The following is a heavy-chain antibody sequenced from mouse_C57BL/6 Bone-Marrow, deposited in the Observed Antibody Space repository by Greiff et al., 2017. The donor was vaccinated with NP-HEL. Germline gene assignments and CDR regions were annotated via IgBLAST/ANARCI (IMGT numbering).Heavy chain of an antibody. V-gene: IGHV5-12*01. CDR3: ARRYDYDEYFDV. J-gene: IGHJ1*03. Sequence: EVKLVESGGGLVQPGGSLKLSCAASGFTFSDYYMYWVRQTPEKRLEWVAYISNGGGSTYYPDTVKGRFTISRDNAKNTLYLQMSRLKSEDTAMYYCARRYDYDEYFDVWGTGTTVTVSS. D-gene: IGHD2-4*01. CDR1: GFTFSDYY. CDR2: ISNGGGST.